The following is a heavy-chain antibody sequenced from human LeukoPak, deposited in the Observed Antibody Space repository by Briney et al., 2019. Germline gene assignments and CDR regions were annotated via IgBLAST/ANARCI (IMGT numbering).Heavy chain of an antibody. V-gene: IGHV4-39*01. D-gene: IGHD2-2*01. CDR1: GGSISSSTYY. J-gene: IGHJ5*02. Sequence: SETLSLTCAVSGGSISSSTYYWGWIRQPPGKGLEWIGSIYYSGSTYYNPSLKSRVTISVDTSKNLFSLQLSSVTAADTAVYYCARVSRCSSASCTYNWFDPWGQGTLVTVSS. CDR3: ARVSRCSSASCTYNWFDP. CDR2: IYYSGST.